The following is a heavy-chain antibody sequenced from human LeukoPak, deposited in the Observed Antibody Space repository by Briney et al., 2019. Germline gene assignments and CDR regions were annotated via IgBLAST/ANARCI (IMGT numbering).Heavy chain of an antibody. Sequence: SETLSLTCTVSGDSISSLYWSWIRQPPGKGLEYIGYVHYSGATNYNPSLQSRVFISMDTSKNQYSLRLNSVTTADTAVYYCARSATIAVFRYSMDVWGQGTTVTVSS. D-gene: IGHD5-24*01. CDR2: VHYSGAT. J-gene: IGHJ6*02. V-gene: IGHV4-59*11. CDR3: ARSATIAVFRYSMDV. CDR1: GDSISSLY.